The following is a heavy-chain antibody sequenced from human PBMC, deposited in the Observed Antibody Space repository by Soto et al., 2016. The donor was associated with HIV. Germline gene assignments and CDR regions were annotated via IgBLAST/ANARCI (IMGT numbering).Heavy chain of an antibody. Sequence: EVQLVESGGGLVQPGGSLKLSCAASGFTFSGSAMHWVRQASGKGLEWVGRIRSKANSYATAYAASVKGRFTISRDDSRNTAYLQMNSLKTEDTAVYYCTRHLEYSSSWALDYWGQGTLVTVSS. J-gene: IGHJ4*02. V-gene: IGHV3-73*01. CDR1: GFTFSGSA. D-gene: IGHD6-6*01. CDR2: IRSKANSYAT. CDR3: TRHLEYSSSWALDY.